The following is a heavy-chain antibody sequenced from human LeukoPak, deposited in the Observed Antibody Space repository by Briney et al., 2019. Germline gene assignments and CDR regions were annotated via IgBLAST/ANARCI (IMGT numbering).Heavy chain of an antibody. V-gene: IGHV3-23*01. Sequence: GGSLRLSCAASGFAFSSCAMTWVRQAPGKGLEWVSAISGSGGSPDYADSVSGRFTISRDNSKNTVYLQMHSLRAEDTATYYCAKSPPTSRYSYGYISYYYMDVWGRGTTVTVSS. CDR1: GFAFSSCA. CDR2: ISGSGGSP. J-gene: IGHJ6*03. D-gene: IGHD5-18*01. CDR3: AKSPPTSRYSYGYISYYYMDV.